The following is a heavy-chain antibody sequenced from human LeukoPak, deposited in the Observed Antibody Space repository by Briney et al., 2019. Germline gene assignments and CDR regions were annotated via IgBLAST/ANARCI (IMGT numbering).Heavy chain of an antibody. V-gene: IGHV4-31*03. CDR1: GGSISSGGYY. CDR3: ARGSVFLFRKRYYFDY. Sequence: PSETLSLTCTVSGGSISSGGYYWSWIRQHPGKGLEWIGYIYYSGSTYYNPSLKSRVTISVDTSKNQFSLKLSSVTAADTAVYYCARGSVFLFRKRYYFDYWGQGTLVTVSS. D-gene: IGHD2-21*02. J-gene: IGHJ4*02. CDR2: IYYSGST.